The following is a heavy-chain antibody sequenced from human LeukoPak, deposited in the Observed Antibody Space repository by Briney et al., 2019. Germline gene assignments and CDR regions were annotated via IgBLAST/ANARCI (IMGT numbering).Heavy chain of an antibody. V-gene: IGHV3-43*02. Sequence: PGGALRLSCAVSGFMFDDYAMHWVRPVPGRCLEWVTLISGDGVSSFYADSVKGRFTISRDNNNSSLSLQMRRLTTEDTAFYYCVREQFSHTSNYFDNWGQGILVTVSS. CDR1: GFMFDDYA. CDR3: VREQFSHTSNYFDN. CDR2: ISGDGVSS. J-gene: IGHJ4*02. D-gene: IGHD5-24*01.